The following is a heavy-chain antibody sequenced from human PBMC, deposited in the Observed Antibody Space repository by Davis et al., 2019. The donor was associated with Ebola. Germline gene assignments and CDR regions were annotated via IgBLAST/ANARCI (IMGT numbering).Heavy chain of an antibody. D-gene: IGHD3-3*01. V-gene: IGHV4-59*12. J-gene: IGHJ4*02. CDR2: IYYSGAT. Sequence: SETLSLTCTVSGGSMSSYYWSWIRQPPGKGLEWIGNIYYSGATNYNPSLKSRVTISGDTSNNQFSLKLSSVTAADTAVYYCARGGFLEWLPLDYWGQGTVVTV. CDR1: GGSMSSYY. CDR3: ARGGFLEWLPLDY.